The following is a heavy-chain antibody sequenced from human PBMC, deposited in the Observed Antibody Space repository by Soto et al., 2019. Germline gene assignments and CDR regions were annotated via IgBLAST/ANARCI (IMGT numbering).Heavy chain of an antibody. D-gene: IGHD5-12*01. CDR1: GFTFSSYA. CDR3: VKSRGGNIFDFFD. V-gene: IGHV3-64D*06. CDR2: VRGNGDPP. J-gene: IGHJ4*02. Sequence: GGSLRLSCSASGFTFSSYAMHWVRQAPGKGLEYVSGVRGNGDPPFYADSVKGRFTISRDNSKNTLYLQMSSLSADDTAVYYCVKSRGGNIFDFFDWGQGALVTVS.